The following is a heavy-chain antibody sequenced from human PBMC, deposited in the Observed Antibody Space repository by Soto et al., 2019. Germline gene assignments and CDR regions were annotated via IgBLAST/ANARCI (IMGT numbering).Heavy chain of an antibody. Sequence: SETLSLTCTVSGGSISSYYWSWIRQPPGKGLEWIGYIYYSGSTNYNPSLKSRVTISVDTSKNQFSLKLSSVTAADTAVYYCARVTRLAYCGGDGYFRAWYFDLRGRGTLVTVST. J-gene: IGHJ2*01. V-gene: IGHV4-59*01. CDR2: IYYSGST. D-gene: IGHD2-21*02. CDR3: ARVTRLAYCGGDGYFRAWYFDL. CDR1: GGSISSYY.